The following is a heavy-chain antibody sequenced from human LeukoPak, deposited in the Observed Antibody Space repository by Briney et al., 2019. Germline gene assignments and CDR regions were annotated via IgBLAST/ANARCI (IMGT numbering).Heavy chain of an antibody. CDR1: GYTFTSYD. CDR3: ARKYYYGSGGYSRFDP. CDR2: MNPNSGNT. J-gene: IGHJ5*02. D-gene: IGHD3-10*01. V-gene: IGHV1-8*01. Sequence: GASVKVSCKASGYTFTSYDINWVRQATGQGLEWMGWMNPNSGNTGYAQKFQGRVTMTRNTSISTAYMELSSLRSEDTAVYYCARKYYYGSGGYSRFDPWGQGTLVTVSS.